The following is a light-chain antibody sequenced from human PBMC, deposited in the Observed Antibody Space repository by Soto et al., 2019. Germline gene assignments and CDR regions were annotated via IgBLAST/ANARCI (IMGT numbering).Light chain of an antibody. CDR3: QQYNNWPPIT. V-gene: IGKV3D-15*01. CDR2: GAS. J-gene: IGKJ5*01. Sequence: ETVRTQSGATRCLPPAQRHTLSCRASQSVSSKLAWYQQKPGQAPRLLIYGASTRATGIPARFSGSGSGTEFTLTISSLQSEDFAVYYCQQYNNWPPITFGQGTRLEI. CDR1: QSVSSK.